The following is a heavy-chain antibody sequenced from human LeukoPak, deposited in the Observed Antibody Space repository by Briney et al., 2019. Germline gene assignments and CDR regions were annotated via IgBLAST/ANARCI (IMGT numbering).Heavy chain of an antibody. Sequence: AVKLSCKASGSTFSSYAISWVRQAPGPGLEWVGRAITMLGTANYAQKFQGRVTITTDESTSTAYMELSSLRAEDTAVYYCARGRDGYKIHDAFDVWGQGTMVTVSS. J-gene: IGHJ3*01. CDR2: AITMLGTA. CDR3: ARGRDGYKIHDAFDV. D-gene: IGHD5-24*01. CDR1: GSTFSSYA. V-gene: IGHV1-69*11.